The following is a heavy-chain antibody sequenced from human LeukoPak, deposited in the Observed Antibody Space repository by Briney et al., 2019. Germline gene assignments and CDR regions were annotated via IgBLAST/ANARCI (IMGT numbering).Heavy chain of an antibody. Sequence: GGSLRLSCTASGFTFRNYWTTWVRQAPGKGLEWVANIHHDGNERYYVDSVKGRLTISRDNAKSSLYLQMNSLRVGDTAVYYCARDLGYFDYWGQGTLVTVSS. CDR2: IHHDGNER. CDR3: ARDLGYFDY. J-gene: IGHJ4*02. CDR1: GFTFRNYW. D-gene: IGHD3-16*01. V-gene: IGHV3-7*01.